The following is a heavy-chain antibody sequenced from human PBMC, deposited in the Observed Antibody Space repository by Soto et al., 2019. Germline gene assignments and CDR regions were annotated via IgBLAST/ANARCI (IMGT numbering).Heavy chain of an antibody. Sequence: QVQLQESGPGLVKPSETLSLTCTVSGGSISSSYWSWIRQPPGKGLEWIGYIYDSGSTYYNSSLKSRVTRSVDTSKNQFSLKLSSVTAADTAVYYWARQLIYWGQGTPVTVSS. J-gene: IGHJ4*02. V-gene: IGHV4-59*08. CDR2: IYDSGST. CDR3: ARQLIY. D-gene: IGHD6-13*01. CDR1: GGSISSSY.